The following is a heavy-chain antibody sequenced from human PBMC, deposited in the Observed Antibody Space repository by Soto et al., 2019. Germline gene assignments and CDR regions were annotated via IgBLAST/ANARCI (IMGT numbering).Heavy chain of an antibody. Sequence: SQTLSLTCAISGDSVSSNSAAWNWIRQSPSRGLEWLGRTYYRSKWYNDYAVSVKSRITINPDTSKNQFSLQLNSVTPEDTAVYYCARSKGAGTSESFYYYYYGMDVWGQGTTVTVSS. D-gene: IGHD6-19*01. V-gene: IGHV6-1*01. CDR2: TYYRSKWYN. CDR1: GDSVSSNSAA. J-gene: IGHJ6*02. CDR3: ARSKGAGTSESFYYYYYGMDV.